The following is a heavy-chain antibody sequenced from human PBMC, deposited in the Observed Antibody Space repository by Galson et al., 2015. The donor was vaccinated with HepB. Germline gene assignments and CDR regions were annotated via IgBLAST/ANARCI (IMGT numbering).Heavy chain of an antibody. V-gene: IGHV3-23*01. CDR2: ISGSGDST. CDR3: AKQKTTVTTCIDY. Sequence: SLRLSCAASGFTFSSYAMSWVRHAMSWVRQAPGKGLEWVSAISGSGDSTYYADSVKGRFTISRDNSKNTLYLQMNSLRAEDTAVYYCAKQKTTVTTCIDYWGQGTLVTVSS. D-gene: IGHD4-17*01. CDR1: GFTFSSYAMSWVRHA. J-gene: IGHJ4*02.